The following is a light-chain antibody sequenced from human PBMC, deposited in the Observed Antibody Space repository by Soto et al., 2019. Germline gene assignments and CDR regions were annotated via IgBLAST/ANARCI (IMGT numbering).Light chain of an antibody. CDR1: PSVSSN. Sequence: EVVMMKSPATLSVSPCEGATLSFWSSPSVSSNLAWYQQKPGRAPRLLIYIVSTRATGIPARVSGGGSGTEFTLTISSLQSEDFAVYYCQQYNNWPRTFGQGTKVEI. CDR3: QQYNNWPRT. J-gene: IGKJ1*01. V-gene: IGKV3-15*01. CDR2: IVS.